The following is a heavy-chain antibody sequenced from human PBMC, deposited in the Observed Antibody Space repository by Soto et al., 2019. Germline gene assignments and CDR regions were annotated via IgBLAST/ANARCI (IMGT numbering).Heavy chain of an antibody. J-gene: IGHJ6*02. V-gene: IGHV3-15*07. CDR3: TTGSVEGV. D-gene: IGHD2-15*01. CDR1: GFSFSNAW. Sequence: GGSLRLSCAASGFSFSNAWMNWVRQAPGRGLEWVGRIKRKIEGEKTDYAAPVKGRFTISRDDSKNTLHLQMNSLKADDTALYYCTTGSVEGVWGQGTTVTVSS. CDR2: IKRKIEGEKT.